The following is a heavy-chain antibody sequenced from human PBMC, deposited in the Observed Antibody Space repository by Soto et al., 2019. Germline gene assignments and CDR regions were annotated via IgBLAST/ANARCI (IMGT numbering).Heavy chain of an antibody. D-gene: IGHD3-3*01. J-gene: IGHJ4*02. Sequence: GSLKISCKGSGYNFAGYWIAWVRQMPGKGLELMGIIYPSDSDTRYRPSFQGQVTFSADKSISSAYLQWSSLRASDTAMYYCARGGVSTRTFDYWGQGTPVTVSS. CDR3: ARGGVSTRTFDY. V-gene: IGHV5-51*01. CDR1: GYNFAGYW. CDR2: IYPSDSDT.